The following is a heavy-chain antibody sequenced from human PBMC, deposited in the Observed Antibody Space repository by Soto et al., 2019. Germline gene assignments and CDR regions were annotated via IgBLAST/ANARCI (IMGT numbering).Heavy chain of an antibody. V-gene: IGHV1-8*01. CDR3: ARGSLWFGGSSVMAF. Sequence: WVQQEKRQGLEWMGWMNPNNGNTGYAQKFQGRVTMTRNTSISTAYMELSSPRSEDTAVYYCARGSLWFGGSSVMAFWGHGTTVPVS. CDR2: MNPNNGNT. J-gene: IGHJ6*01. D-gene: IGHD3-10*01.